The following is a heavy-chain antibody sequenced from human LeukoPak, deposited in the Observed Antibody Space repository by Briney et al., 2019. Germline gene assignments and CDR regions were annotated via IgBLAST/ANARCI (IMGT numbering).Heavy chain of an antibody. CDR1: GFTFSTYW. D-gene: IGHD2-2*01. CDR3: ARDVYRHLFYCYYMEV. J-gene: IGHJ6*03. CDR2: INIDASST. V-gene: IGHV3-74*01. Sequence: GGSLRLSCSAAGFTFSTYWMDWVRQAPGMGLVWVSRINIDASSTSYASSGKGRFTIARDNANNNLYLQMNRLRAADASFDYCARDVYRHLFYCYYMEVGGEGTAVTVSS.